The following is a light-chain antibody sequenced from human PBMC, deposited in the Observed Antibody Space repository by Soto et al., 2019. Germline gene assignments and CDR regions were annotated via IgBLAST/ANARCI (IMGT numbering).Light chain of an antibody. CDR2: GKS. Sequence: EIVMTQSPATLSVSPGERATLSCRASQSISSNLAWYQQKPGQAPRLLIYGKSTRATGIPARLRGSGSGTEFPLTISSLQSEDFAVYYCQQYNNWPPWTFGQGTKVEIK. V-gene: IGKV3D-15*01. CDR3: QQYNNWPPWT. CDR1: QSISSN. J-gene: IGKJ1*01.